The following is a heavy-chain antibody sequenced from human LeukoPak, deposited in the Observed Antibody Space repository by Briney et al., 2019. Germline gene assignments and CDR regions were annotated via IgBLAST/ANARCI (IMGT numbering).Heavy chain of an antibody. J-gene: IGHJ4*02. CDR1: GFTFSSYS. CDR2: ISSSSTTI. D-gene: IGHD1-14*01. Sequence: PGGSLRLSCVVSGFTFSSYSMNWVRQAPGKGLEWISYISSSSTTIYYADSVKGRFTISRDNAKNSLYLQMNSLRDEDTAVYYCARDPHIDNYFGTNTGLRDFWGQGTLVTVSS. V-gene: IGHV3-48*02. CDR3: ARDPHIDNYFGTNTGLRDF.